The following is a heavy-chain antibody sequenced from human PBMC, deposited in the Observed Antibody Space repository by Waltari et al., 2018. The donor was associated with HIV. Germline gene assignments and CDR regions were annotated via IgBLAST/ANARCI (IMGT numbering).Heavy chain of an antibody. CDR1: GGSISSGDYY. D-gene: IGHD4-17*01. CDR3: ARDRNGDYVPIWYGMDV. Sequence: QVQLQESGPGLVKPSQTLSLTCTVSGGSISSGDYYWSWIRQPPGKGLEWIGYIYYSGSIYYNLSLKSRVTISVDTSKNQFSLKLSSVTAADTAVYYCARDRNGDYVPIWYGMDVWGQGTTVTVSS. CDR2: IYYSGSI. J-gene: IGHJ6*02. V-gene: IGHV4-30-4*01.